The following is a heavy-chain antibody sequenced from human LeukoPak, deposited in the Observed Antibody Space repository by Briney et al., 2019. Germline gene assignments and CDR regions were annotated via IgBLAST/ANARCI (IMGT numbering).Heavy chain of an antibody. CDR3: AKLGDPRVDPAMVRF. CDR2: ISGSGGST. V-gene: IGHV3-23*01. CDR1: GFTFSSYA. J-gene: IGHJ4*02. Sequence: GGSLRLSCAASGFTFSSYAMSWVRQAPGKGLEWVSAISGSGGSTYYADSVKGRFTISRDNSKNTLYLQMNSLRAEDTAVYYCAKLGDPRVDPAMVRFWGQGTLVTVSS. D-gene: IGHD5-18*01.